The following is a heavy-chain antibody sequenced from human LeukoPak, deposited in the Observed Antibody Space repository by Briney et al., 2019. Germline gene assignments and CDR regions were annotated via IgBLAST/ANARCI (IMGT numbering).Heavy chain of an antibody. CDR2: ITPSGGST. J-gene: IGHJ4*02. Sequence: ASVKVSCKASGYTFTSYYMHWVRQAPGQGLEWMGIITPSGGSTSYAQKFQGRVTMTRDTSTSTVYMELSSLRTEDTAVYYCARPSAYCGGDCYGSYFDYWGQGTLVTVSS. V-gene: IGHV1-46*01. CDR3: ARPSAYCGGDCYGSYFDY. D-gene: IGHD2-21*02. CDR1: GYTFTSYY.